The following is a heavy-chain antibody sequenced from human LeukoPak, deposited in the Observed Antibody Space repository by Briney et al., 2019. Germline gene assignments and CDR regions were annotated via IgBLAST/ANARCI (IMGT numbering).Heavy chain of an antibody. J-gene: IGHJ4*02. D-gene: IGHD6-13*01. V-gene: IGHV2-5*01. CDR3: AHSASGWAAAGKWVQALLRAYYFDY. CDR2: IYWNDDK. Sequence: SGPALVKPTQTLTLTCTFSGFSLSTSGVGVGWIRQPPGKALEWLALIYWNDDKRYSPSLKSRLTITKDTSKNQVVLTMTNMDPVDTATYYCAHSASGWAAAGKWVQALLRAYYFDYWGQGTLVTVSS. CDR1: GFSLSTSGVG.